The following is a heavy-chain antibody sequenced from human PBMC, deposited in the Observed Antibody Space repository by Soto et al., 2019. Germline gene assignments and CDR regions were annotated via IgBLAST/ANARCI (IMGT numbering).Heavy chain of an antibody. V-gene: IGHV4-34*01. Sequence: LSVTRGVYGGSFSDYYWSWIRQPPGKGLEWIGEINHSGSTNYNPSLKSRVTISVDTSKNQFSLKLSSVTAADTAVYYCARAPRAECTLTVVVRSIDHWGQGTLVSVS. CDR2: INHSGST. CDR3: ARAPRAECTLTVVVRSIDH. CDR1: GGSFSDYY. D-gene: IGHD3-22*01. J-gene: IGHJ4*02.